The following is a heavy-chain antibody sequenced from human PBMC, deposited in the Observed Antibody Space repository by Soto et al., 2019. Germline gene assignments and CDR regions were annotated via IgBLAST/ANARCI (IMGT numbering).Heavy chain of an antibody. V-gene: IGHV1-69*13. CDR3: TKAYISGYYGYCDY. CDR1: GGTFSSYA. CDR2: IIPICGTA. D-gene: IGHD3-22*01. Sequence: SVKVSCKASGGTFSSYAISWVRQAPRQGLEWIGGIIPICGTANYAQKYQGRVTITADESTSAADMELGSLRSGGTAVYYCTKAYISGYYGYCDYWGQRTLLTV. J-gene: IGHJ4*02.